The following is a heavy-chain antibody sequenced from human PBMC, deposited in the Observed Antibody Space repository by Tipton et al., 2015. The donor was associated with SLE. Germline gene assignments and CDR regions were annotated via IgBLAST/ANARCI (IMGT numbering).Heavy chain of an antibody. J-gene: IGHJ2*01. V-gene: IGHV4-4*02. CDR2: IFYSGST. CDR3: ARRGGYSTSSWYFDR. D-gene: IGHD6-6*01. Sequence: TLSLTCAVSGGSISSRNWWSWVRQPPGKGLEWIGEIFYSGSTNSNPSFKSRVTISADTSKNQFSLRLNSVTAADTAVYYRARRGGYSTSSWYFDRWGRGTLVTVSS. CDR1: GGSISSRNW.